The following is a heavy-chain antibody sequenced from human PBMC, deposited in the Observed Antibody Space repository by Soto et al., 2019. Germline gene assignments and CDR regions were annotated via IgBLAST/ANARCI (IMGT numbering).Heavy chain of an antibody. V-gene: IGHV3-30-3*01. CDR1: GFTFSSYA. CDR2: ISYDGSNK. D-gene: IGHD6-19*01. J-gene: IGHJ6*02. CDR3: ARDVAVGYYYCGMDV. Sequence: QVQLVESGGGVVQPGRSLRLSCAASGFTFSSYAMHWVRQAPGKGLEWVAVISYDGSNKYYADSVKGRFTISRDNSKNTLYLQMNSLRAEDTAVYYCARDVAVGYYYCGMDVWGQGTTVTVSS.